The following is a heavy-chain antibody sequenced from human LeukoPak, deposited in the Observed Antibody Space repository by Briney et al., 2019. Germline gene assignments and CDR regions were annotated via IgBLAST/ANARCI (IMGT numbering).Heavy chain of an antibody. V-gene: IGHV3-73*01. J-gene: IGHJ6*03. CDR1: GFTFSGSA. Sequence: PGGSPRLSCAASGFTFSGSAIHWVRQASGKGLEWVGRIRSKADYAASVKGKFTISRDDSKNTAYLQMNSLKTEDTAVYYCSRSSSRNFGVVIESYYYYMDVWGKGTTVTVSS. D-gene: IGHD3-3*01. CDR3: SRSSSRNFGVVIESYYYYMDV. CDR2: IRSKAD.